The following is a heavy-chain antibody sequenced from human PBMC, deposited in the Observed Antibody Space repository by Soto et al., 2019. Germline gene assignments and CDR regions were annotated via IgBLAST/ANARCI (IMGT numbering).Heavy chain of an antibody. CDR1: GFSLSTLGTC. CDR3: ARIPHYSDSYYMDY. CDR2: INWDNNK. V-gene: IGHV2-70*01. Sequence: SGPTLVNPTQTLTLTCTFSGFSLSTLGTCVTWIRQPPGRALEWLALINWDNNKYYSTSLKTRLTISRDTSKNQVVLTMTNVDPVDTATYYCARIPHYSDSYYMDYWGQGTLVTVSS. J-gene: IGHJ4*02. D-gene: IGHD2-21*01.